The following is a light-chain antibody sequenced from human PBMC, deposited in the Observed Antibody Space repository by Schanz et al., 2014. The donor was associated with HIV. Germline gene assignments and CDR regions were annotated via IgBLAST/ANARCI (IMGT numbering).Light chain of an antibody. CDR3: QQYNSYSYT. CDR2: AAS. V-gene: IGKV1-8*01. Sequence: AIRITQSPSSLSASTGDRVTITCRASQDITSYLAWYQQKPGKAPKLLIYAASTLVSGVPSRFNGSGSGTDFTLTISCLQPDDFATYYCQQYNSYSYTFGQGTKLEI. J-gene: IGKJ2*01. CDR1: QDITSY.